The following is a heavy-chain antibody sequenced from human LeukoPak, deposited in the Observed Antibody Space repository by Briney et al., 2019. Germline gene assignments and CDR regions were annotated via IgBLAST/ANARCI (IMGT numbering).Heavy chain of an antibody. CDR3: ARLPHTIFGVVTLFDP. CDR2: ISAYNGNT. D-gene: IGHD3-3*01. J-gene: IGHJ5*02. V-gene: IGHV1-18*01. CDR1: GYTFTSYG. Sequence: ASVKVSCKASGYTFTSYGISWVRQAPGQGLEWMGWISAYNGNTNYAQKLQGRVTMTTDTSTSTAYMELRSLRSDDTAVNYCARLPHTIFGVVTLFDPWGQGTLVTVSS.